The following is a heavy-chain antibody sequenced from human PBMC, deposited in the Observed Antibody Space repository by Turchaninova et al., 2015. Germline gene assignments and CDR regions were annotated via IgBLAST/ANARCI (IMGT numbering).Heavy chain of an antibody. CDR1: GYTFTSYY. J-gene: IGHJ2*01. Sequence: QVQLVQSGAEVKKPGASVKVSCKASGYTFTSYYIHWVRQAPGQGLEWMGIIHPRGGSTTYSQKFQVRVTMTRDTSTSTVYMGLDSLGSEDTAVYFCAIVVIADWRFDLWGRGTLVTVSS. CDR2: IHPRGGST. V-gene: IGHV1-46*01. D-gene: IGHD2-21*01. CDR3: AIVVIADWRFDL.